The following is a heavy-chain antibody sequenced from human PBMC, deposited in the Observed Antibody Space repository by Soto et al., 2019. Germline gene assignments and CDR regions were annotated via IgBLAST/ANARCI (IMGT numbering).Heavy chain of an antibody. CDR1: GYTFTAYY. V-gene: IGHV1-2*02. CDR3: ARDPIGGGAPYYFDY. Sequence: ASVKVSCKAYGYTFTAYYLYWVRQTPGLGLEWLGGINPDTGGADIAPKFQGKITMTRDTSINTAYMQLPRLTSDDTAVYYCARDPIGGGAPYYFDYWGQGTLVTVSS. D-gene: IGHD3-16*01. CDR2: INPDTGGA. J-gene: IGHJ4*02.